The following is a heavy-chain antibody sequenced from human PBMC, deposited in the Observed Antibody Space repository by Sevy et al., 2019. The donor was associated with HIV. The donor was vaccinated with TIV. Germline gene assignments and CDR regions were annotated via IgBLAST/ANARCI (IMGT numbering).Heavy chain of an antibody. D-gene: IGHD5-18*01. CDR3: ARAVMGYGFDY. CDR1: GYTFTGYY. Sequence: ASVKVSCKASGYTFTGYYMHWVRQAPGQGLEWMGWINTNSGGTNYAQKFQGRVTMTRETSLSTAYMEQSRLRSDDTAVYYCARAVMGYGFDYWGQGTLVTVSS. J-gene: IGHJ4*02. CDR2: INTNSGGT. V-gene: IGHV1-2*02.